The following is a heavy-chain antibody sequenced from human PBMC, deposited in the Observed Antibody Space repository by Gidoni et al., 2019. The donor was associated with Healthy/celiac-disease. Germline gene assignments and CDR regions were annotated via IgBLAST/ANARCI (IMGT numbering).Heavy chain of an antibody. V-gene: IGHV4-59*01. Sequence: QVQLQESGPGLVKPSETLSLTCTVSGGSISSYYWSWIRQPPGKGLEWIGYIYYSGSTNYNPSLKSRVTISVDTSKNQFSLKLSSVTAADTAVYYCARAPRYDILTGYYRTYFDYWGQGTLVTVSS. J-gene: IGHJ4*02. CDR1: GGSISSYY. CDR3: ARAPRYDILTGYYRTYFDY. D-gene: IGHD3-9*01. CDR2: IYYSGST.